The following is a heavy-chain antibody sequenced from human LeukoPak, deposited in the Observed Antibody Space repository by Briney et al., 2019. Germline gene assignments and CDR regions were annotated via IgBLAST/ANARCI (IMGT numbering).Heavy chain of an antibody. J-gene: IGHJ6*03. V-gene: IGHV1-2*02. CDR2: INPNSGGT. D-gene: IGHD5-18*01. Sequence: ASVKVSCKASGYTFTGYYMHWVRQAPGQGLECMGWINPNSGGTNYAQKFQGRVTMTRDTSISTAYMELSRLRSDDTAVYYCARADTAMVVYYYYYMDVWGKGTTVTVSS. CDR3: ARADTAMVVYYYYYMDV. CDR1: GYTFTGYY.